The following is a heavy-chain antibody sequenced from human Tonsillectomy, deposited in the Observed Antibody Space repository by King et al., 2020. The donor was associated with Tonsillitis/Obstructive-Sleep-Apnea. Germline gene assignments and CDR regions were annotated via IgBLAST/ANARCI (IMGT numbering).Heavy chain of an antibody. J-gene: IGHJ3*02. V-gene: IGHV4-4*02. CDR2: IYHSGST. D-gene: IGHD1-7*01. CDR3: ARVGITGTDQGGDAFDI. CDR1: GGSISSSNW. Sequence: QLQESGPGLVKPSGTLSLTCAVSGGSISSSNWWSWVRQPPGKGLEWIGEIYHSGSTNYNPFLKSRVTISVDKSKNQFSLKLSSVTAADTAVYYCARVGITGTDQGGDAFDIWGQGTMVTVSS.